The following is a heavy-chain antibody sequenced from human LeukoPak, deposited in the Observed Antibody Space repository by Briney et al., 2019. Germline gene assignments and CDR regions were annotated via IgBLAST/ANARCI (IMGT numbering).Heavy chain of an antibody. J-gene: IGHJ6*02. Sequence: PGGSLRLSCAASGFTFSSYAMSWVRQAPGKGLEWVSAISGSGGSTYYADSVKGRFTISRDNSKNTLYLQMNSLRAEDTAVYYCAKALENWGPYYYYGMDVWGQGTTVTVSS. V-gene: IGHV3-23*01. CDR3: AKALENWGPYYYYGMDV. D-gene: IGHD7-27*01. CDR1: GFTFSSYA. CDR2: ISGSGGST.